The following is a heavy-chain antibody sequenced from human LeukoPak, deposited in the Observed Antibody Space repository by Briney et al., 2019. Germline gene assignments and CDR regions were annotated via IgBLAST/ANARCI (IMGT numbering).Heavy chain of an antibody. CDR2: ISGVNT. D-gene: IGHD4-17*01. CDR1: GFTFSNYA. CDR3: ARDPNGNYVGAFDFQR. V-gene: IGHV3-23*01. J-gene: IGHJ1*01. Sequence: GGSLRLSCAAPGFTFSNYALTWVRQAPGKGLEWVSSISGVNTHYADSVKGRFSISRDNYKNTLYLQMSSLRAEDTAVYYCARDPNGNYVGAFDFQRWGQGTLVTVSS.